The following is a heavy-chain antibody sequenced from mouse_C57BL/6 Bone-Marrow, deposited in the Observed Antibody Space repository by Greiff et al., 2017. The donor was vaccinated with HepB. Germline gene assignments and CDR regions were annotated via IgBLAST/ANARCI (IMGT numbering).Heavy chain of an antibody. CDR2: ISYDGSN. Sequence: EVQVVESGPGLVKPSQSLSLTCSVTGYSITSGYYWNWIRQFPGNKLEWMGYISYDGSNNYNPSLKNRISITRDTSKNQFFLKLNSVTTEDTATYYCARDKNSKAWFAYWGQGTLVTVSA. D-gene: IGHD2-5*01. V-gene: IGHV3-6*01. CDR3: ARDKNSKAWFAY. J-gene: IGHJ3*01. CDR1: GYSITSGYY.